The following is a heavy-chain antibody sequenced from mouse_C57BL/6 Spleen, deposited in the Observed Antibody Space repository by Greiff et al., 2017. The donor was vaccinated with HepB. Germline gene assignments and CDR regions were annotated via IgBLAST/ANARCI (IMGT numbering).Heavy chain of an antibody. V-gene: IGHV1-5*01. CDR1: GYTFTSYW. J-gene: IGHJ3*01. CDR3: TSDGFYRGNPWFAY. CDR2: IYPGNSDT. D-gene: IGHD2-3*01. Sequence: EVQLQQSGTVLARPGASVKMSCKTSGYTFTSYWMHWVKQRPGQGLEWIGAIYPGNSDTSYNQKFKGKAKLTAVTSASTAYMELSSLTNEDSAVYYCTSDGFYRGNPWFAYWGQGTLVTVSA.